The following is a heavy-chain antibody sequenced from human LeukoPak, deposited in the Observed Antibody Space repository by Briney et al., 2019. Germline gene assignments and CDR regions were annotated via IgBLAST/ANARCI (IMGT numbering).Heavy chain of an antibody. Sequence: SETLSLTCTVSGGSISSSSYYWGWIRQPPGKGLEWIGSIYYSGSTYYNPSLKSRVTISVDTSKNQFSLKLSSVTAADTAVYYCARAGYSSGWYKGVFDPWGQGTLVTVSS. J-gene: IGHJ5*02. CDR3: ARAGYSSGWYKGVFDP. D-gene: IGHD6-19*01. CDR1: GGSISSSSYY. CDR2: IYYSGST. V-gene: IGHV4-39*07.